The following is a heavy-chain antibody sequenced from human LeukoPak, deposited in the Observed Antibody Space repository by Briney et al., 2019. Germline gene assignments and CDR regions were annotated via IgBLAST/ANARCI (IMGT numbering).Heavy chain of an antibody. CDR3: ARDRVVVVPAAPPSPDAFDI. CDR2: INWNGGST. D-gene: IGHD2-2*01. CDR1: GFTFDDYG. V-gene: IGHV3-20*04. J-gene: IGHJ3*02. Sequence: GGSLSLSCAASGFTFDDYGMSWVRQAPGKGLEWVSGINWNGGSTGYADSVKGRFTISRDNAKNSLYLQMNSLRAEDTAVYYCARDRVVVVPAAPPSPDAFDIWGQGTMVTVSS.